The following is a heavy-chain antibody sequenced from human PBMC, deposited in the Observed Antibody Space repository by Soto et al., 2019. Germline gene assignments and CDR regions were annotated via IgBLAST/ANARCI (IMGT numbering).Heavy chain of an antibody. CDR2: IYYSGST. CDR3: ARDNPPF. J-gene: IGHJ4*02. Sequence: PSETLSLTCTVSGGSISSYYWSWIRQPPGKGLEWIGYIYYSGSTNYNPSLKSRVTISVDTSKNQFSLKLSSVTAADTAGYCGARDNPPFWRRGTLVTVSS. CDR1: GGSISSYY. V-gene: IGHV4-59*01.